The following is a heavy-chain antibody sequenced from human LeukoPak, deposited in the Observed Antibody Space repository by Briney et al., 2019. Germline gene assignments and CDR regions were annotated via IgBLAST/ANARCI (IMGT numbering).Heavy chain of an antibody. D-gene: IGHD7-27*01. Sequence: HSGGSLRLSCAASGFTFSTYSINWVRQDPGKGLEWVSYIRSRDRTIYYADSVKGRFTISTDNAENSLYLQMNSLRTEDTAVYYCARDHRWGFDYWGRGTLVTVSS. V-gene: IGHV3-48*01. CDR3: ARDHRWGFDY. CDR2: IRSRDRTI. J-gene: IGHJ4*02. CDR1: GFTFSTYS.